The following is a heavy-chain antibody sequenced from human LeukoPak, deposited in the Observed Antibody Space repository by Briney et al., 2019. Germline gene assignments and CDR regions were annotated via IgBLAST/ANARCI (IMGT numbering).Heavy chain of an antibody. CDR1: GGSISSSSYY. Sequence: SETLSLTCTVSGGSISSSSYYWGWIRQPPGKGLEWIGSIYYSGSTYYNPSLESRVTISVDTSKNQFSLKLSSVTAADTAVYYCARQKSPLIRASNWFDPWGQGTLVTVSS. D-gene: IGHD3-22*01. CDR2: IYYSGST. V-gene: IGHV4-39*01. CDR3: ARQKSPLIRASNWFDP. J-gene: IGHJ5*02.